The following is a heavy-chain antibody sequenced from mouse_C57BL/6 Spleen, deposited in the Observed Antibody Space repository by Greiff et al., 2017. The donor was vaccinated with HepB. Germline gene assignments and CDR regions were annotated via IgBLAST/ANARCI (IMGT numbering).Heavy chain of an antibody. CDR2: INPSTGGT. CDR1: GYSFTGYY. D-gene: IGHD1-1*01. V-gene: IGHV1-42*01. Sequence: VQLKQSGPELVKPGASVKISCKASGYSFTGYYMNWVKQSPEKSLEWIGEINPSTGGTTYNQKFKAKATLTVDKSSSTAYMQLKSLTSEDSAVYYCAREELRTFDYWGQGTTLTVSS. J-gene: IGHJ2*01. CDR3: AREELRTFDY.